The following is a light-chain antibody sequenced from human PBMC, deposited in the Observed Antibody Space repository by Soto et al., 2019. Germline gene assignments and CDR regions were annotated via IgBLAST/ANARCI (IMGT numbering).Light chain of an antibody. V-gene: IGLV1-40*01. Sequence: QSVLTQPPSVSGAPGQRVTLSCTGSSSTIGAGYDVHWYQQLPGTAPKLLIYGNSNRPSGVPDRFSGSKSDTSASLAITGLQAEDEADYYCQSYDSSLSGYVFGTGTKVTVL. J-gene: IGLJ1*01. CDR2: GNS. CDR1: SSTIGAGYD. CDR3: QSYDSSLSGYV.